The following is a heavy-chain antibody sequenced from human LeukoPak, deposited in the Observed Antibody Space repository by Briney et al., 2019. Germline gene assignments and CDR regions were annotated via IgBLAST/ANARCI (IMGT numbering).Heavy chain of an antibody. Sequence: PSETLSLTCTVSGGSISSGGYYWSWIRQHPGKGLEWIGYIYYSGSTYYNPSLKSRVTISVDTSKNQFSLKLGSVTAADTAVYYCARDAGGSGSYYANWGQGTLVTVSS. CDR3: ARDAGGSGSYYAN. CDR2: IYYSGST. J-gene: IGHJ4*02. D-gene: IGHD1-26*01. CDR1: GGSISSGGYY. V-gene: IGHV4-31*03.